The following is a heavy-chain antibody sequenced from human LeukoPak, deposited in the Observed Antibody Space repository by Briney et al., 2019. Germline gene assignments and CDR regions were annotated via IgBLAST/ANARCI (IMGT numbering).Heavy chain of an antibody. Sequence: GGSLRLSCAASGFIFSTYAMHWVRRAPGKGLEWVAAIWYDGSDTYNGDSAKGRFTISRDNSKNTVYLQMNSLRAEDTAVYYCARGVVRGVIHEYYYGLDVWGQGTTVAVSS. CDR3: ARGVVRGVIHEYYYGLDV. V-gene: IGHV3-33*01. CDR2: IWYDGSDT. J-gene: IGHJ6*02. CDR1: GFIFSTYA. D-gene: IGHD3-10*01.